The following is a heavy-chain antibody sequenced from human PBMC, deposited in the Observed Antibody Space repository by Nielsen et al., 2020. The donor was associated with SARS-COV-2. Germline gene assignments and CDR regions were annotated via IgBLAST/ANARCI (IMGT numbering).Heavy chain of an antibody. CDR3: ASPSHDRKVWRFDY. CDR2: MNPNSGNT. J-gene: IGHJ4*02. V-gene: IGHV1-8*01. Sequence: ASVKVSCKASGYTFTSYDINWVRQATGQGLEWKGWMNPNSGNTGYAQKFQGRVTMTRNTSISTAYMELSSLRSEDTAVYYCASPSHDRKVWRFDYWGQGTLVTVSS. CDR1: GYTFTSYD. D-gene: IGHD1-14*01.